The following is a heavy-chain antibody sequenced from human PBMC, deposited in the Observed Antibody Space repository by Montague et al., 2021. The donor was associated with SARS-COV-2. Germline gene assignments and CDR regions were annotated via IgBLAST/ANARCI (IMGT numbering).Heavy chain of an antibody. D-gene: IGHD7-27*01. CDR3: ATSADWGSTGRFDF. J-gene: IGHJ4*02. CDR1: GYSLTELP. Sequence: SMRVSCKVSGYSLTELPMHWVRQAPGKGLEWMGGVDPEDGKTIYAQNFQGRLTIAEDTSADTAYMELSSLRSDETAVYYCATSADWGSTGRFDFWGQGTLVTVSS. CDR2: VDPEDGKT. V-gene: IGHV1-24*01.